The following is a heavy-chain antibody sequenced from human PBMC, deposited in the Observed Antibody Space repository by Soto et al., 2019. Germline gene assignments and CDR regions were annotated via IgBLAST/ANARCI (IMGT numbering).Heavy chain of an antibody. J-gene: IGHJ3*01. CDR3: ARVGNYGGNSDAFDL. V-gene: IGHV4-30-4*01. D-gene: IGHD4-17*01. CDR2: IYYSGST. CDR1: GGSISSADYY. Sequence: QVQLQESGPGLVKSSQTLSLTCTVSGGSISSADYYWSWLRQPPGKDLEWIGYIYYSGSTYYNPSLKSRVTISVDTSKNQFSLKLSSVTAPDTAVYYCARVGNYGGNSDAFDLWGQGTMVSVSS.